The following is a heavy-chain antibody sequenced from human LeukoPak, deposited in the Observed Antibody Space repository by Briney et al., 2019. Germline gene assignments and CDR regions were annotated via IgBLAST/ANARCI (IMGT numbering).Heavy chain of an antibody. J-gene: IGHJ4*02. CDR1: GFTFSSYA. Sequence: GGSLRLSCAASGFTFSSYAMSWVRQAPGKGLEWVSAISGSGGSTYYADSVKGRFTISRDNSKSTLYLQMNSLRAEDTAIYYCAKEYGSGSLEVWDYWGQGTLVSVSS. CDR2: ISGSGGST. V-gene: IGHV3-23*01. CDR3: AKEYGSGSLEVWDY. D-gene: IGHD3-10*01.